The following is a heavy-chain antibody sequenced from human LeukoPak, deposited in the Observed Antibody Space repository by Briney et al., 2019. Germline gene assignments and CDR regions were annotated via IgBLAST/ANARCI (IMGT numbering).Heavy chain of an antibody. Sequence: GGSLRLSCVASGFTFSSHWMSWVRQAPGKGLEWVANINQDGGEKHYVDSMKGRFTISRDNARNSLYLQMNSLRAEDTALYYCARGATGTTFDYWGQGTLVTVSS. CDR2: INQDGGEK. V-gene: IGHV3-7*05. J-gene: IGHJ4*02. D-gene: IGHD1-1*01. CDR3: ARGATGTTFDY. CDR1: GFTFSSHW.